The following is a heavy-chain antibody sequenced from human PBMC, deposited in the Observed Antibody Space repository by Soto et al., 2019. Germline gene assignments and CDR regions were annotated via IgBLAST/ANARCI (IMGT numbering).Heavy chain of an antibody. Sequence: ASVKVSCKASGYTFTSYDINWVRQATGQGLEWMGWMNPNSGNTGYAQKFQGRVTMTRNTSISTAYMELSSLRSEDTAVYYCARSTLRYFDWLLPNLFDPWGQGTLVTVSS. J-gene: IGHJ5*02. CDR3: ARSTLRYFDWLLPNLFDP. D-gene: IGHD3-9*01. V-gene: IGHV1-8*01. CDR1: GYTFTSYD. CDR2: MNPNSGNT.